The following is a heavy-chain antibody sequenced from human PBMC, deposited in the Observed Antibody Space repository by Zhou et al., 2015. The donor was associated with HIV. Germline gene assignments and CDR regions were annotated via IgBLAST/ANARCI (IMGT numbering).Heavy chain of an antibody. D-gene: IGHD3-22*01. J-gene: IGHJ6*02. CDR1: GGTFSSYA. Sequence: QVQLVQSGAEVKKPGSSVKVSCKASGGTFSSYAISWVRQAPGQGLEWMGGIIPIFGTANYAQKFQGRVTITADESTSTAYMELSSLRSEDTAVYYCAGGSYYDSSGYPYYYYYGMDVWGQGTTVTVSS. CDR2: IIPIFGTA. CDR3: AGGSYYDSSGYPYYYYYGMDV. V-gene: IGHV1-69*12.